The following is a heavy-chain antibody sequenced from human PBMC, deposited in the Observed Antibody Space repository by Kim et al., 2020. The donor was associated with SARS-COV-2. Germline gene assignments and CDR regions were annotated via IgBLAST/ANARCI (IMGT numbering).Heavy chain of an antibody. D-gene: IGHD6-13*01. J-gene: IGHJ4*02. V-gene: IGHV3-64D*09. Sequence: GGSLRLSCSASGFTFSSYAMHWVRQAPGKGLEYVSAISSNGGSTYYADSVKGRFTISRDNSKNTLYLQMSSLRAEDTAVYYCVKVGDHYSSSWYSARPLFDYWGQGTLVTVSS. CDR1: GFTFSSYA. CDR2: ISSNGGST. CDR3: VKVGDHYSSSWYSARPLFDY.